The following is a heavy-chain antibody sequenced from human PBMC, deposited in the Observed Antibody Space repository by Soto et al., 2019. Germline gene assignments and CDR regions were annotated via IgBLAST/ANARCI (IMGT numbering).Heavy chain of an antibody. CDR2: IIPILGIA. Sequence: QVQLVQSGAEVKKPGSSVKVSCKASGGTFSSYTISWVRQAPGQGLEWMGRIIPILGIANYAQKFQGRVTITADKSTSTAYMELSSLGSEDTAVYYCATGYCSGGSCYSWNYYYYYMDVWGKGTTVTVSS. CDR1: GGTFSSYT. V-gene: IGHV1-69*02. J-gene: IGHJ6*03. CDR3: ATGYCSGGSCYSWNYYYYYMDV. D-gene: IGHD2-15*01.